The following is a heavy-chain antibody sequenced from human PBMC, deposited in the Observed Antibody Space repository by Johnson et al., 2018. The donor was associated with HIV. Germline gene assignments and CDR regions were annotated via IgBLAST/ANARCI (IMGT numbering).Heavy chain of an antibody. CDR1: GFTFSSYW. J-gene: IGHJ3*02. D-gene: IGHD5-18*01. Sequence: VQLVESGGGVVQPGRSLRLSCAASGFTFSSYWMSWVRQAPGKGLEWVSVIYSGDTTYYADSVKDRFTISRDNSKNTLYLQMNSLRAEDTALYYCARAYSYGVFDIWGQGTMVTVSA. CDR2: IYSGDTT. V-gene: IGHV3-66*01. CDR3: ARAYSYGVFDI.